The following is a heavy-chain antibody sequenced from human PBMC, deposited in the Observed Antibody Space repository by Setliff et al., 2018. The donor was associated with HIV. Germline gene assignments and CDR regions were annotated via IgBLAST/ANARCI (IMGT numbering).Heavy chain of an antibody. CDR3: ARGRISVEAAPLGWFDP. Sequence: ASVKVSCKASGYTFTNYAISWIRQPPGQGLEWLGWISGYKGNTNYAQKLQGRVTMTTETSTSTAYMELRSLRSDDTAVYYCARGRISVEAAPLGWFDPWGQGTLVTVSS. V-gene: IGHV1-18*01. D-gene: IGHD6-6*01. J-gene: IGHJ5*02. CDR1: GYTFTNYA. CDR2: ISGYKGNT.